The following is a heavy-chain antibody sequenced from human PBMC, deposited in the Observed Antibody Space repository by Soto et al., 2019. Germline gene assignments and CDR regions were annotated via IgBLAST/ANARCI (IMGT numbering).Heavy chain of an antibody. V-gene: IGHV3-7*03. CDR1: GFKFSDYW. CDR2: IKHDTSEA. Sequence: DVQLVESGGGLVQPGRSLRLSCAASGFKFSDYWMSWVRQAPGKGLEWVGNIKHDTSEAHYADSVKGRFTITRDNIKNFLFLQMNGLRSDDTASYYCASDGLLFSGPYRPSRFDYWGLGTLVTLSS. J-gene: IGHJ4*02. D-gene: IGHD3-16*02. CDR3: ASDGLLFSGPYRPSRFDY.